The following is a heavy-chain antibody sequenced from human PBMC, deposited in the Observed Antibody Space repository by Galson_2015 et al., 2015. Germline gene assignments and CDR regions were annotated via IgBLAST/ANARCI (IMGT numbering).Heavy chain of an antibody. V-gene: IGHV3-15*01. J-gene: IGHJ6*02. CDR1: GFTFNNAW. D-gene: IGHD2/OR15-2a*01. Sequence: SLRLSCAAPGFTFNNAWMSWVRQAPGKGLEWVGRIKSKTDGGTTDYAAPVKDRFTISRDDSKNTLYLQMNSLKIEDTAVYYCTSPGDRYGLDSFFYHGTDVWGQGTTVTVSS. CDR3: TSPGDRYGLDSFFYHGTDV. CDR2: IKSKTDGGTT.